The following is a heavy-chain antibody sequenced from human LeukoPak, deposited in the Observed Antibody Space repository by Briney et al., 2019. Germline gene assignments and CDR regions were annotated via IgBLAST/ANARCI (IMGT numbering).Heavy chain of an antibody. V-gene: IGHV4-61*02. Sequence: SETLSLTCTVSGDSISSGDYYWSWIRQPAGKGLEWIGRISSSGSTNYNPSLKSRVTISVDTSKNQFSLKLSSVTAADTAVYYCARVSRYYYGSGFFDYWGQGTLVTVSS. J-gene: IGHJ4*02. D-gene: IGHD3-10*01. CDR2: ISSSGST. CDR1: GDSISSGDYY. CDR3: ARVSRYYYGSGFFDY.